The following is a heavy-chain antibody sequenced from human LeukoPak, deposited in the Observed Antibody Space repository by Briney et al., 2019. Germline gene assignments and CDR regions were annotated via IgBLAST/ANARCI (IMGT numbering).Heavy chain of an antibody. Sequence: PSETRSLTCGVFGVSINDYYWSWIRQSPGKGLEWIGEISHTEGTRYNPSLESRVTMSVGTSENQLSLKLIFVTAADTAVYYCARIRCGHSGSVCYNHWGLGTLVTVSS. CDR3: ARIRCGHSGSVCYNH. J-gene: IGHJ1*01. CDR1: GVSINDYY. CDR2: ISHTEGT. V-gene: IGHV4-34*01. D-gene: IGHD3-9*01.